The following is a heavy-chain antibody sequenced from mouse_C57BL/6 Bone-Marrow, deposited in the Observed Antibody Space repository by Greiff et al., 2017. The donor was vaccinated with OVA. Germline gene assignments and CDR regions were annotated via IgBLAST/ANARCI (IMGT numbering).Heavy chain of an antibody. J-gene: IGHJ2*01. CDR3: ARRGTTVVGGGYFDY. CDR1: GYTFTSYW. V-gene: IGHV1-64*01. CDR2: IHPNSGST. Sequence: QVQLQQPGAELVKPGASVKLSCKASGYTFTSYWMHWVKQRPGQGLEWIGMIHPNSGSTNYNEKFKSKATLTVDKSSSPAYMQLSSLTSEDSAVYYCARRGTTVVGGGYFDYWGQGTTLTVSS. D-gene: IGHD1-1*01.